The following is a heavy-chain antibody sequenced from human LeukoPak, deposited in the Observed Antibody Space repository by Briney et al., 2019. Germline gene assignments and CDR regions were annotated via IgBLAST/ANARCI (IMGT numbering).Heavy chain of an antibody. CDR1: GFTFSSFG. Sequence: PEGSLRLSCAASGFTFSSFGMHWVRQAPGKGLEWVSFINYNGRDKYYADSVKGRFTISRDSSKNTLSLQMNSLRAEDTAVYFCAKDSPTYYADSWGQGTLVTVSS. CDR3: AKDSPTYYADS. D-gene: IGHD2/OR15-2a*01. V-gene: IGHV3-30*02. CDR2: INYNGRDK. J-gene: IGHJ4*02.